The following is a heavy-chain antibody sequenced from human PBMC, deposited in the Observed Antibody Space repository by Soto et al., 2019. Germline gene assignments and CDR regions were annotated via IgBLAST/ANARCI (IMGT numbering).Heavy chain of an antibody. Sequence: SEPICLTYTVSEGTSSSVSYYRSWNQQPPGKGLEWIGYIYYSGSTNYNPSLKSRVTISVDTSKNQFSLKLSSVTAADTAVYYCASLPRPPSTTVVTHLPSDWVQGSLVTVSS. CDR3: ASLPRPPSTTVVTHLPSD. V-gene: IGHV4-61*01. CDR1: EGTSSSVSYY. CDR2: IYYSGST. J-gene: IGHJ4*02. D-gene: IGHD4-17*01.